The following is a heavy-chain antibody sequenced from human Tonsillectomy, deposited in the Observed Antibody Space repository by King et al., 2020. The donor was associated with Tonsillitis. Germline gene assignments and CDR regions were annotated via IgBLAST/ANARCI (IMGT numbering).Heavy chain of an antibody. CDR1: GGSFSGYY. V-gene: IGHV4-34*01. CDR2: INHSGST. J-gene: IGHJ4*02. D-gene: IGHD6-6*01. CDR3: AGSPSEYSSSLYYFDY. Sequence: VQLPQWGAGLLKPSETLSLTCAVYGGSFSGYYWSWIRQPPGKGLEWIGEINHSGSTNYNPSLKSRVTISVDTSKNQFSLKLRSVTAADTAVYYCAGSPSEYSSSLYYFDYWGQGTLVTVSS.